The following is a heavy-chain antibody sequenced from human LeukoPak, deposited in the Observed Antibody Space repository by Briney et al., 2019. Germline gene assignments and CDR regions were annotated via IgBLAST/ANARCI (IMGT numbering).Heavy chain of an antibody. J-gene: IGHJ3*02. V-gene: IGHV3-74*01. D-gene: IGHD1-26*01. CDR3: ARETPSGSGRAYDI. CDR2: INSDGSST. CDR1: GFTFSSYW. Sequence: GGSLRLSCAASGFTFSSYWMHWVRQAPGKGLVWVSRINSDGSSTGYADSVKGRFTISRDNAKNTLYVEMNSLRAEDTAVYFCARETPSGSGRAYDIWGQGTMVTVSS.